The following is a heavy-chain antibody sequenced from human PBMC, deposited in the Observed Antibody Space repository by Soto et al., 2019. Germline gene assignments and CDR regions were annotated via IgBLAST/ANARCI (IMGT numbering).Heavy chain of an antibody. CDR3: ARELQGLYYFDY. J-gene: IGHJ4*02. CDR1: EYTFTSYT. V-gene: IGHV1-3*01. CDR2: TNGGNGNT. D-gene: IGHD4-4*01. Sequence: ASVKVSFKASEYTFTSYTMHWVRQAPGQRLEWMGWTNGGNGNTKYSQKFQGRVTITRDTSASTAYMELSSLRSDDTAVYYCARELQGLYYFDYWGQGTLVTVSS.